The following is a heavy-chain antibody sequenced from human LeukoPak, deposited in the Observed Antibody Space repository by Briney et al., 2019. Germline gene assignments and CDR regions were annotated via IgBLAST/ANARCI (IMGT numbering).Heavy chain of an antibody. CDR2: IIPIFGTA. D-gene: IGHD4-17*01. CDR1: GGTFSSYA. V-gene: IGHV1-69*05. J-gene: IGHJ2*01. Sequence: GASVKVSCKASGGTFSSYALSWVRQAPGQGLEWMGRIIPIFGTANYAQKFQGRVTITTDESTSTAYMELSSLRSEDTAVYYCARDFPPDYGDYLEYFDLWGRGTLVTVSS. CDR3: ARDFPPDYGDYLEYFDL.